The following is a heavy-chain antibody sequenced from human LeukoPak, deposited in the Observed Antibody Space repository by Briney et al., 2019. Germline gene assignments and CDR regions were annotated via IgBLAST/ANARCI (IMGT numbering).Heavy chain of an antibody. Sequence: ASVKVSCKASGYTFTGYYMHWVRQAPGQGLEWMGWINPNSGGTNYAQKFQGRVTMTRDTSISTAYMELSRLRSDDTAVYYCARDLHYDYVWGSYRYTFDYWGQGTLVTVSS. CDR1: GYTFTGYY. CDR3: ARDLHYDYVWGSYRYTFDY. J-gene: IGHJ4*02. D-gene: IGHD3-16*02. V-gene: IGHV1-2*02. CDR2: INPNSGGT.